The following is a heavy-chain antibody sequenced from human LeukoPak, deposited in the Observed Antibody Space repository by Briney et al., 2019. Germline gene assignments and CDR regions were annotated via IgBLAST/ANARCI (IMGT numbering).Heavy chain of an antibody. D-gene: IGHD5-18*01. Sequence: GGSLRLSCAASGFTFSSYSMNWVRQAPGKGLEWVSSISSSSSYIYYADSVKGRFTISRDNSKNTLYLQMNSLRAEDTAVYYCAKDRSSVYTYSDFWGQGTLVTVSS. CDR1: GFTFSSYS. V-gene: IGHV3-21*04. CDR3: AKDRSSVYTYSDF. CDR2: ISSSSSYI. J-gene: IGHJ4*02.